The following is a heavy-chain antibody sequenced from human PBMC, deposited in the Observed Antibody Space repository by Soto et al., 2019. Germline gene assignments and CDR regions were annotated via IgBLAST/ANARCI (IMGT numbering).Heavy chain of an antibody. CDR2: VSPYSRNT. CDR3: ARYDHGDFPRVTDY. CDR1: GYTFTSYG. Sequence: GASVKVSCKASGYTFTSYGISWVRQAPGQGLEWMGWVSPYSRNTNYAQKLQGRVTMTTDTSTSTAYMELRSLRSDDTAVYFCARYDHGDFPRVTDYWGKGSVFAVSS. D-gene: IGHD4-17*01. V-gene: IGHV1-18*04. J-gene: IGHJ4*02.